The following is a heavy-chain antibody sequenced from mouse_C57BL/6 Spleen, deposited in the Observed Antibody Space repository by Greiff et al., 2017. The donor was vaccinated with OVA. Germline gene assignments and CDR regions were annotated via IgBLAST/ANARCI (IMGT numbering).Heavy chain of an antibody. CDR1: GYTFTSYW. CDR3: ARDGNYDYFDY. V-gene: IGHV1-64*01. J-gene: IGHJ2*01. D-gene: IGHD2-1*01. CDR2: IHPNSGRT. Sequence: QVQLQQPGAELVKPGASVKLSYKASGYTFTSYWMHWVKQRPGQGLEWIGMIHPNSGRTNYNEKFKSRATLTVDKSSSTAYMQLSSLTSEDSAVYYCARDGNYDYFDYWGQGTTLTVSS.